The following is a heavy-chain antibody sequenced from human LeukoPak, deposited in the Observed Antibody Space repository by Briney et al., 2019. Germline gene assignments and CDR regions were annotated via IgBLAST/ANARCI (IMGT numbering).Heavy chain of an antibody. CDR2: IIPIFGTA. CDR1: GGTFSSYA. D-gene: IGHD2-2*01. J-gene: IGHJ4*02. Sequence: SVKVSCKASGGTFSSYAISWVRQAPGQGLEWMGGIIPIFGTANYAQKFQGRVTITADKSTSTAYMELSSLRSEDTAVYYCARDRYCSSTSCYLVDWGQGTLVTVSS. CDR3: ARDRYCSSTSCYLVD. V-gene: IGHV1-69*06.